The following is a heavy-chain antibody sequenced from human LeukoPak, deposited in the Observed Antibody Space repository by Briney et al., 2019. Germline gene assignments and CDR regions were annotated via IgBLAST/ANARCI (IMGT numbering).Heavy chain of an antibody. CDR3: ARRCLVGYDCYHCDY. CDR1: GFTFSSYG. CDR2: ISYDGSNK. V-gene: IGHV3-30*03. D-gene: IGHD2-21*02. Sequence: GGSLRLSCAASGFTFSSYGMHWVRQAPGKGLEWVAVISYDGSNKYYADSVKGRFTISRDNSKNTLYLQMNSLRAEDTAVYYCARRCLVGYDCYHCDYWGQGSLVTVSS. J-gene: IGHJ4*02.